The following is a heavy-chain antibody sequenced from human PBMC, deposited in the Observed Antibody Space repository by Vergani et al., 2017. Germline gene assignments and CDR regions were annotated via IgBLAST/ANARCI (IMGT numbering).Heavy chain of an antibody. V-gene: IGHV3-30*02. D-gene: IGHD1-26*01. CDR2: IRYDGSNP. CDR3: AKKGGSLYYYGVDV. J-gene: IGHJ6*02. CDR1: GYTFGHFD. Sequence: QEQLLQSGGGVVQPGGSLRLSCIGSGYTFGHFDMHGVRQAPGKGLAWVAFIRYDGSNPQYIDSVKGRFTISRDNSKDTLFLQMNGLRPEDTGTYFCAKKGGSLYYYGVDVWGQGTTITVSS.